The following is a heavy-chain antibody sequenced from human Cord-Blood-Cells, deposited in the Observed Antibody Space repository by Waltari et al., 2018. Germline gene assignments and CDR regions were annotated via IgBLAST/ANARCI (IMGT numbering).Heavy chain of an antibody. Sequence: QVRLVQSGAEVKKPGASVKVSCKASGYTFTSYYMHWVRQAPGKGHEWMGIINPSGGSTSYAQKFQGRVTMTRDTSTSTVYMELSSLRSEDTAVYYCARDPGGALRGGAFDIWGQGTMVTVSS. CDR1: GYTFTSYY. D-gene: IGHD3-10*01. V-gene: IGHV1-46*01. CDR2: INPSGGST. CDR3: ARDPGGALRGGAFDI. J-gene: IGHJ3*02.